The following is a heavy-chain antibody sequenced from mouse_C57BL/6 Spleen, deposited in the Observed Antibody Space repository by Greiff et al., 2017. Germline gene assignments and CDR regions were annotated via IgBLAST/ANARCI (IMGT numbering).Heavy chain of an antibody. J-gene: IGHJ1*03. CDR3: ARSGYYGSSHWYFDV. CDR2: INPNNGGT. Sequence: EVKLMESGPELVKPGASVKIPCKASGYTFTDYNMDWVKQSHGKSLEWIGDINPNNGGTIYNQKFKGKATLTVDKSSSTAYMELRSLTSEDTAVYYCARSGYYGSSHWYFDVWGTGTTVTVSS. V-gene: IGHV1-18*01. CDR1: GYTFTDYN. D-gene: IGHD1-1*01.